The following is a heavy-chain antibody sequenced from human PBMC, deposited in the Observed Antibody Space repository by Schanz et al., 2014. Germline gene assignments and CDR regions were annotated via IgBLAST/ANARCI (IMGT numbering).Heavy chain of an antibody. CDR2: IQHDGSRT. J-gene: IGHJ5*02. CDR3: ASARCFTCPDYWFAP. Sequence: QAELVESGGGVVQPGGSLRLSCEASGFIFSNHGMNWVRQAPGKGLEWVAFIQHDGSRTYYTASLKGRVTISRDNARNSLFLQMNSLRDEDTAVYYCASARCFTCPDYWFAPWGQGTLVTVSS. V-gene: IGHV3-30*02. CDR1: GFIFSNHG. D-gene: IGHD3-16*01.